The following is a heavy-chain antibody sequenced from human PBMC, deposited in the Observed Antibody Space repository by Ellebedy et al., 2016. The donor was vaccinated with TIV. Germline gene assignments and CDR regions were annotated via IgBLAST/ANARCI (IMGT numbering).Heavy chain of an antibody. CDR3: AKQIVPAAK. D-gene: IGHD2-2*01. J-gene: IGHJ4*02. V-gene: IGHV3-23*01. CDR1: GFTFSSYA. CDR2: ISGSAGST. Sequence: GGSLRLSXAASGFTFSSYAMNWVRQAPGKGLEWVSAISGSAGSTYYADSVKGRFTISSDNSKNTLYLQMNSLRAEDSAIYYCAKQIVPAAKWGQGTLVTVSS.